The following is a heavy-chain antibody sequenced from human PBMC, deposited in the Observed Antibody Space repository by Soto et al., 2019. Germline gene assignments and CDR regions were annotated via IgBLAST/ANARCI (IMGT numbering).Heavy chain of an antibody. V-gene: IGHV1-2*04. Sequence: ASVKVSCKASGYSFTGYYIHWVRRAPRQGLEWLGWINPNSGGTNYAQKFQGWVTMTRDTSISTAYMELSRLRSDDTAVYYCARSAAGPGYGMDVWGQGTTVTVSS. D-gene: IGHD6-13*01. CDR2: INPNSGGT. J-gene: IGHJ6*02. CDR1: GYSFTGYY. CDR3: ARSAAGPGYGMDV.